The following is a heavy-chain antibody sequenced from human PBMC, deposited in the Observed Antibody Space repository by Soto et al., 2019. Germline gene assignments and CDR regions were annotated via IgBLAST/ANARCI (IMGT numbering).Heavy chain of an antibody. CDR3: ARGGRAARPHWFDP. CDR2: INHSGST. CDR1: GGSFSGYY. J-gene: IGHJ5*02. D-gene: IGHD6-6*01. V-gene: IGHV4-34*01. Sequence: LSLTCAVYGGSFSGYYWSWIRQPPGKGLEWIGEINHSGSTNYNPSLKSRVTISVDTSKNQFSLKLSSVTAADTAVYYCARGGRAARPHWFDPWGQGTLVTVPQ.